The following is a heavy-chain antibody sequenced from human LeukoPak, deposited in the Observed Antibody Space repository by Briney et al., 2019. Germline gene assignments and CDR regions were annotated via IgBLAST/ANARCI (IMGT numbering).Heavy chain of an antibody. Sequence: PGGSLRLSCAASGFTFSSYSMIWVRQAPGKGLEWVSSISSSSNYIFYADSVKGRFTISRDNSKNTLYLQMNSLRAEDTAVYYCAKHFGTGYYNPSDYWGQGTLVTVSS. J-gene: IGHJ4*02. CDR3: AKHFGTGYYNPSDY. V-gene: IGHV3-21*04. D-gene: IGHD3-9*01. CDR1: GFTFSSYS. CDR2: ISSSSNYI.